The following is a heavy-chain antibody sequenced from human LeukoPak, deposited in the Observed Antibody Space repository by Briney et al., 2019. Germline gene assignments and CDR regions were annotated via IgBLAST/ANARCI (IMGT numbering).Heavy chain of an antibody. D-gene: IGHD2-21*01. CDR2: FDPEHGEI. CDR3: ATDVIGLIKIVRRPFDI. J-gene: IGHJ3*02. V-gene: IGHV1-24*01. CDR1: GHTLSELS. Sequence: ASVQVSCKLSGHTLSELSMHWVRQAPGKGLEWMGGFDPEHGEIVYAQEFQGRITLTEDTSTDTAYMNLSSLTSGDTAVYYCATDVIGLIKIVRRPFDIWGPGTMLTVSS.